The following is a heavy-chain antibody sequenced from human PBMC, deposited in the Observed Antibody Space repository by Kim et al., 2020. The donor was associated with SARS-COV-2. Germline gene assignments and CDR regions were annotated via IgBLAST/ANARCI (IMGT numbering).Heavy chain of an antibody. J-gene: IGHJ4*02. CDR2: NGNT. Sequence: NGNTNYAQKLQGRVTMTTDTSTSTAYMELRSLRSDDTAVYYCARDHPANYWGQGTLVTVSS. CDR3: ARDHPANY. V-gene: IGHV1-18*01.